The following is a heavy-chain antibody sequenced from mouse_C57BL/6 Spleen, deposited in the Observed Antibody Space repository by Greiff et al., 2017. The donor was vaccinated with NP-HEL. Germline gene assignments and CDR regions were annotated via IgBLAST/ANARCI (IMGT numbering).Heavy chain of an antibody. CDR1: GCTFTSYD. Sequence: QVQLQQSGPELVKPGASVKLSCKASGCTFTSYDINWVKQRPGQGLEWIGWIYPRDGSTKYNEKFKGKATLTVDTSSSTAYMELHSLTSEDSAVYFCAREYYGSSSYAMDYWGQGTSVTVSS. J-gene: IGHJ4*01. V-gene: IGHV1-85*01. D-gene: IGHD1-1*01. CDR3: AREYYGSSSYAMDY. CDR2: IYPRDGST.